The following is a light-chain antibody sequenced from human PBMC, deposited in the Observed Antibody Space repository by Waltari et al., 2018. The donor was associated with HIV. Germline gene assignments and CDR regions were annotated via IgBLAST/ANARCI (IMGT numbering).Light chain of an antibody. Sequence: SYELTQPPSMSVAAGQAARFTCGGHNIGVRSVHWSQKRPGQAPVLVVYDKSERPPGTPDRFSGSNSRNTATLTISRVEAGDEAEYYGQVCDNIGDRVVFGGGTKLTVL. CDR1: NIGVRS. CDR3: QVCDNIGDRVV. CDR2: DKS. J-gene: IGLJ2*01. V-gene: IGLV3-21*02.